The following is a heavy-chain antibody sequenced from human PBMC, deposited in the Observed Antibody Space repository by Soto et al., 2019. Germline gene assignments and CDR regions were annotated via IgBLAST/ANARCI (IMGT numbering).Heavy chain of an antibody. D-gene: IGHD2-15*01. CDR2: ISGSGGST. V-gene: IGHV3-23*01. J-gene: IGHJ3*02. Sequence: GGSLRLSCAASGFTFSSYAMSWVRQAPGKGLEWVSAISGSGGSTYYADSVKGRFTISRDNSKNTLYLQMNSLRAEDTAVYYCATADIVVVVAATSSLDIWGQGTMVTVS. CDR3: ATADIVVVVAATSSLDI. CDR1: GFTFSSYA.